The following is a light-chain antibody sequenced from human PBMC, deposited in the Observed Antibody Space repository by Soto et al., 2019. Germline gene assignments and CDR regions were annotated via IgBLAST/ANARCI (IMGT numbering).Light chain of an antibody. Sequence: EIVFTQSPGTLSFSPGERATLSCRAMETVAGSYLAWYQQKPGQAPRLLIHGASTRATGIADRFSGSGSGTDFTLTISRLEPEDFAVYYCQLYGTSPKTFGQGTKVDIK. CDR1: ETVAGSY. CDR2: GAS. CDR3: QLYGTSPKT. V-gene: IGKV3-20*01. J-gene: IGKJ1*01.